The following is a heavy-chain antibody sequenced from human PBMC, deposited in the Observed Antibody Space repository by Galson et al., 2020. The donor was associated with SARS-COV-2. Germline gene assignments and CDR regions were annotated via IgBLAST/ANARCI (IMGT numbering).Heavy chain of an antibody. J-gene: IGHJ5*02. Sequence: GGSLRLSCAASGFTFSSYAMHWVRPAPGKGLEWVAVISYDGSHKYYADSVKGRFTISRDNSKNTLYLQMNSLRAEDTAVYYCARAGSGSYYNGWFNPWGQGTLVTVSS. D-gene: IGHD3-10*01. V-gene: IGHV3-30*04. CDR2: ISYDGSHK. CDR1: GFTFSSYA. CDR3: ARAGSGSYYNGWFNP.